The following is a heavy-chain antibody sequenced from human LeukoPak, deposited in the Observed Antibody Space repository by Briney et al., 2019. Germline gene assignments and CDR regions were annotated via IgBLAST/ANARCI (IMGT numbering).Heavy chain of an antibody. CDR1: GGSIRSSYYY. V-gene: IGHV4-39*01. D-gene: IGHD6-6*01. CDR2: IYYSGST. CDR3: ARRGSRIAAREEY. J-gene: IGHJ4*02. Sequence: SETLSLTCTVSGGSIRSSYYYWGWIRQPPGKGLEWIGSIYYSGSTYYNPSLKSRVTISVDTSKNQFSLKLSSVTAADTAVYYCARRGSRIAAREEYWGQGTLVTASS.